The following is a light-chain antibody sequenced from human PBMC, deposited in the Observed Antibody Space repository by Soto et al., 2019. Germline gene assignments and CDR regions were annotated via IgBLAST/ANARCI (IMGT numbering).Light chain of an antibody. CDR3: QQYNNWPYT. Sequence: IVMTQSPATLSVSPGERATLSCRASQSVSSNLAWYHQKPGQAPRLLIYGASTRATGIPARFSGSGSGTEFTLSIRSLQSEDFEVYYCQQYNNWPYTFGQGTKLEIK. CDR1: QSVSSN. CDR2: GAS. J-gene: IGKJ2*01. V-gene: IGKV3-15*01.